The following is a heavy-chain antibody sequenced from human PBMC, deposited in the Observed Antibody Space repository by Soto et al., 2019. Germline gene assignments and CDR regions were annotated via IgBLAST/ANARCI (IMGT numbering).Heavy chain of an antibody. Sequence: GAAGKVACQPSAGTFSCYAIRRVRLAPGQPLDSMAGIIPIFGTANYAQKFQGRVTITADKSTSTAYMELRSLRSENTAVYYCAVGAGSASHDAAVYYYYSGMDVWGQETTLRVS. J-gene: IGHJ6*01. V-gene: IGHV1-69*06. D-gene: IGHD3-10*01. CDR2: IIPIFGTA. CDR1: AGTFSCYA. CDR3: AVGAGSASHDAAVYYYYSGMDV.